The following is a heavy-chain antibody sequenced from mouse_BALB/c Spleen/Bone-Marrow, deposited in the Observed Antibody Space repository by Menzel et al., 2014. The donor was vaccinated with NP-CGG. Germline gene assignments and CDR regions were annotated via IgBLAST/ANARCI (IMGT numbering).Heavy chain of an antibody. J-gene: IGHJ4*01. Sequence: QVQLQQPGPGLVQPSQSLSITCAVSGFSLTSYGVHWVRQPPGKGLEWLGVIWSGGSTDYNAAFISRLSISKDNSKSQVFFKMNSLQADDTAIYCCARQPLRRHAMDYWGQGTSVTVSS. D-gene: IGHD1-2*01. CDR1: GFSLTSYG. CDR2: IWSGGST. CDR3: ARQPLRRHAMDY. V-gene: IGHV2-4*02.